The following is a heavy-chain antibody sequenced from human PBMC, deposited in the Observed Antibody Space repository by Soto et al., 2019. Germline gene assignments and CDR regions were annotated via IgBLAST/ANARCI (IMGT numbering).Heavy chain of an antibody. J-gene: IGHJ4*02. Sequence: EVQLVQSGKEVKKPGESLKISCKASGYDFTSYWIGWVRQIPGKGLELMGTIYPHDSKTRYSPSLQGQVTISADKSIRTAYLQWSSLKASDTAMYYCAVWQYSDSSGYKGYYFDYWGQGTQVTVSS. D-gene: IGHD3-22*01. CDR1: GYDFTSYW. CDR2: IYPHDSKT. CDR3: AVWQYSDSSGYKGYYFDY. V-gene: IGHV5-51*01.